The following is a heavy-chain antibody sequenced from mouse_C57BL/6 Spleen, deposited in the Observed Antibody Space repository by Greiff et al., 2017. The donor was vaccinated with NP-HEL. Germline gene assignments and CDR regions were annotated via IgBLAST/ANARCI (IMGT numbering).Heavy chain of an antibody. CDR1: GYTFTDYY. Sequence: EVQLQQSGPVLVKPGASVKMSCKASGYTFTDYYMNWVKQSHGKSLEWIGVINPYNGGTSYNQKFKGKATLTVDKSSSTAYMELNSLTSEDSAVYYCARHYYGSRYFDVWGTGTTVTVSS. CDR2: INPYNGGT. D-gene: IGHD1-1*01. V-gene: IGHV1-19*01. J-gene: IGHJ1*03. CDR3: ARHYYGSRYFDV.